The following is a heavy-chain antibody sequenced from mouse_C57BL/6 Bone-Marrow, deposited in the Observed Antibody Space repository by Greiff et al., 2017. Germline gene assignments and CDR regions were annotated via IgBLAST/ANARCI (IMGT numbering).Heavy chain of an antibody. V-gene: IGHV14-2*01. D-gene: IGHD2-12*01. CDR2: IDPEDGET. Sequence: SGAELVKPGASVKLSCTASGFNIKDYSMHWVKQRTEQGLEWIGRIDPEDGETKYAPKFQGKATITADTSSNTAYLQLSSLTSEDTAVYYCASPDFTTSDWFAYWGQGTLVTVSA. J-gene: IGHJ3*01. CDR1: GFNIKDYS. CDR3: ASPDFTTSDWFAY.